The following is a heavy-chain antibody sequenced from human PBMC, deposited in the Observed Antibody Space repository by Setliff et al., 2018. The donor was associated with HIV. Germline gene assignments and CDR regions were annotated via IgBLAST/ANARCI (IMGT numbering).Heavy chain of an antibody. CDR2: ISSSGSPI. Sequence: PGGSLRLSCAASGFIFSSYEMNWARQAPGKGLEWVSYISSSGSPIHYADSVRGRFTISRDNAKKSLYLQMNSLRAEDTAVYYCARPNYYDSSGSFDYWGQGTLVTVSS. CDR1: GFIFSSYE. J-gene: IGHJ4*02. CDR3: ARPNYYDSSGSFDY. V-gene: IGHV3-48*03. D-gene: IGHD3-22*01.